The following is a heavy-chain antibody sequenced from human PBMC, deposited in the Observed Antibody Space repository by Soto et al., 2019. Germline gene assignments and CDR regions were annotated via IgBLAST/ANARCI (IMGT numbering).Heavy chain of an antibody. CDR1: GFTFSNYG. V-gene: IGHV3-64*02. J-gene: IGHJ6*02. D-gene: IGHD6-19*01. CDR3: ARGVSSGWIRGAYGMDV. CDR2: ISSNGGST. Sequence: EVQLVESGEGLVQPGGSLRLSCAASGFTFSNYGMHWVRQAPGKGLEYVSGISSNGGSTNYVDSVKGRFTISRDNSKNTLYLQMGSLTAEDMAMYYCARGVSSGWIRGAYGMDVWGQGTTVTVSS.